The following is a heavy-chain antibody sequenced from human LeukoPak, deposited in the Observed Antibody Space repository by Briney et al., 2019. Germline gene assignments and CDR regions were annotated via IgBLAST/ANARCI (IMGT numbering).Heavy chain of an antibody. CDR2: IIPIFGTA. V-gene: IGHV1-69*05. CDR3: ARGPAYYDILTGYDY. CDR1: GGTFSSYA. D-gene: IGHD3-9*01. Sequence: GASVKVSCKASGGTFSSYAISWVRQAPGQGLEWMGRIIPIFGTANYAQKFQGRVTITTDESTSTAYMELSSLRSEDTAVYYCARGPAYYDILTGYDYWGQGTLVTVSS. J-gene: IGHJ4*02.